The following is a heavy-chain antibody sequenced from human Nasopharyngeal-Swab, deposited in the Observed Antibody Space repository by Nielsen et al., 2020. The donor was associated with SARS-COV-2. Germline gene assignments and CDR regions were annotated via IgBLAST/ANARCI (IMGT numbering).Heavy chain of an antibody. CDR3: AKDTGYPDY. J-gene: IGHJ4*02. V-gene: IGHV3-23*01. CDR2: ISGSGGST. Sequence: GESLKISCAASGFTFSSYGMHWVRQAPGKGLEWVSAISGSGGSTYYADSVKGRFTISRDNSKNTLYLQMNSLRAEDTAVYYCAKDTGYPDYWGQGTLVTVSS. D-gene: IGHD1-1*01. CDR1: GFTFSSYG.